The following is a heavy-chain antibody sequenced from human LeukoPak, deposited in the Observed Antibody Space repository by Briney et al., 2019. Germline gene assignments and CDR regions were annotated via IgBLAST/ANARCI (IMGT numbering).Heavy chain of an antibody. CDR2: INHSGST. J-gene: IGHJ6*04. V-gene: IGHV4-34*01. CDR3: ARDPLIAVAGTMNYYGMDV. Sequence: SETLSLTCAVYGGSFSGYYWSWIRQPLGKGLEWIGEINHSGSTNYNPSLKSRVTISVDTSKNQFSLKLSSVTAADTAVYYCARDPLIAVAGTMNYYGMDVWGKGTTVTVSS. D-gene: IGHD6-19*01. CDR1: GGSFSGYY.